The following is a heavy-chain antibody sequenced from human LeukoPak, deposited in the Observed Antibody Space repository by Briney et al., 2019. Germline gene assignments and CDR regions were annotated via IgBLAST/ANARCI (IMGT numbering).Heavy chain of an antibody. CDR3: SGELYCSGGSCLGH. J-gene: IGHJ4*02. V-gene: IGHV3-15*01. CDR1: GLPFTNHW. D-gene: IGHD2-15*01. CDR2: MKSKVEGGTT. Sequence: AGGSLRLSCAASGLPFTNHWMSWVRQAPGKGLEWVGRMKSKVEGGTTDYAAPVKGRFTISRDDSKNTVYLQMNSLKPDDTGVYYCSGELYCSGGSCLGHWGQGTLVIVST.